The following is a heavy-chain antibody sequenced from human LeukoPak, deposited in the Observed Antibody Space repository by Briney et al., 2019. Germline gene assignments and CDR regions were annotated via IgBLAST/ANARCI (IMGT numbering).Heavy chain of an antibody. Sequence: ASVSVSCKASGGTFSSYAISWVRQAPGQGLEWMGRIIPILGIANYAQKIQGRVTITADKSTSTAYMELSSLRSEDTAVYYCARGGTSTRTYYYYGMDVWGQGTTVTVSS. J-gene: IGHJ6*02. D-gene: IGHD1-26*01. V-gene: IGHV1-69*04. CDR2: IIPILGIA. CDR3: ARGGTSTRTYYYYGMDV. CDR1: GGTFSSYA.